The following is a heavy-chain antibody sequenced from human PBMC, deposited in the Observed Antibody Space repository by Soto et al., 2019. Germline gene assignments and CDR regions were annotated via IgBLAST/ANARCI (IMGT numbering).Heavy chain of an antibody. D-gene: IGHD2-2*01. V-gene: IGHV3-21*02. CDR3: ARDYPRYCSGTSCYSDY. CDR2: ISSSSSYI. Sequence: DVQLVESGGGLVKPGGSLRLSCAASGFTFSTYSMNWVRQAPGKGLEWVSFISSSSSYINYADSVKGRFTISRDNAKNSLYLQMNSRRADDTAVYYCARDYPRYCSGTSCYSDYWGQGTLVTVSS. J-gene: IGHJ4*02. CDR1: GFTFSTYS.